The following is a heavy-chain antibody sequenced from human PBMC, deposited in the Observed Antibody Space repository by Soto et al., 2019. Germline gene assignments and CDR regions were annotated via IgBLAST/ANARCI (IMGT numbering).Heavy chain of an antibody. Sequence: QITLKESGPTLVKPTQTLTLTCTFSGFSLSTSGVGVGWIRQPPGKALEWLALIYWDDDKRYSPSLKSRLTITKDTSKNQVVLTMTNMDPVDTATYYCAHRQPLQPYNWFDPWGQGTLVTVSS. CDR1: GFSLSTSGVG. CDR2: IYWDDDK. V-gene: IGHV2-5*02. J-gene: IGHJ5*02. CDR3: AHRQPLQPYNWFDP.